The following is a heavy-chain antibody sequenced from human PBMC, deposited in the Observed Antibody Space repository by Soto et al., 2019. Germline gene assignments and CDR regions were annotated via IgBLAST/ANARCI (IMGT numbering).Heavy chain of an antibody. J-gene: IGHJ4*02. V-gene: IGHV3-33*01. CDR2: IWYDGSNK. D-gene: IGHD5-12*01. Sequence: QVQLVESGGGVVQPGRSLRLSCAASGFTFSSYGMHWVRQAPGKGLEWVAVIWYDGSNKYYADSVKGRFTISRDNSKNTLYLQMNSLRAEDTAVYYCARGGGYSGYDLDYWGQGTLVTVSS. CDR3: ARGGGYSGYDLDY. CDR1: GFTFSSYG.